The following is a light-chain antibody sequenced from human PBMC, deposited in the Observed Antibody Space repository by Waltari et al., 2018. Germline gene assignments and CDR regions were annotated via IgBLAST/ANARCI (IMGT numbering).Light chain of an antibody. CDR2: DVS. CDR1: SSDVGGYNY. CDR3: CSYAGSSTYV. Sequence: QSALTQPASVSGSPGQSITISCTGTSSDVGGYNYVSWYQQHPGKAPKLMIYDVSKRPSRVSDCYSGSKSCNTACLTISGLQAEDDADDYCCSYAGSSTYVFGTGTKVTVL. V-gene: IGLV2-23*02. J-gene: IGLJ1*01.